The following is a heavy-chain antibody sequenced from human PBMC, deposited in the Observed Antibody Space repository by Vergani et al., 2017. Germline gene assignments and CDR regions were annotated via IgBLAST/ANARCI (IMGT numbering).Heavy chain of an antibody. CDR2: IIPIFGTA. CDR1: GGTFSSYA. D-gene: IGHD3-3*01. J-gene: IGHJ2*01. CDR3: ARDRGIPIFVAPLYFDL. Sequence: QVQLVQSGAEVKKPGSSVKVSCKASGGTFSSYAISWVRQAPGQGLEWIGGIIPIFGTANYAQKFQGRVTITADESTSTAYMELSSLRSEDTAVYYCARDRGIPIFVAPLYFDLWGRGTLATVSS. V-gene: IGHV1-69*01.